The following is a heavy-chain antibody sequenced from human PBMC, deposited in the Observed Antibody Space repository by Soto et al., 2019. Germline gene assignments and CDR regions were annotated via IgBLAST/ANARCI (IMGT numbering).Heavy chain of an antibody. J-gene: IGHJ6*02. Sequence: PSETLSLTCTVSGGSFSSSSHYWGWIRQPPGKGLEWIGSIYYSGSTYYNPSLKSRVTISVDTSKNQFSLKLSSVTAADTAVYYSARDKYYFGMDVRGQGTTVTVSS. CDR2: IYYSGST. CDR3: ARDKYYFGMDV. V-gene: IGHV4-39*02. CDR1: GGSFSSSSHY.